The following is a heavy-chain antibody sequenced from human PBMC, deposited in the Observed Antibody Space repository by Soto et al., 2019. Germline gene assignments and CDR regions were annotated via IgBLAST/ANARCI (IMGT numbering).Heavy chain of an antibody. J-gene: IGHJ2*01. CDR2: ISYDGSNK. CDR3: ARPLWRDDYNWGYFDL. D-gene: IGHD4-4*01. V-gene: IGHV3-30-3*01. Sequence: QVQLVESGGGVVQPGRSLRLSCAASGFTFSSYAMHWVRQAPGKGLEWVAVISYDGSNKYYADSGKGRFTISGDNSKNTLYLQMNSLRAEDTAVYYCARPLWRDDYNWGYFDLWGRGTLVTVSS. CDR1: GFTFSSYA.